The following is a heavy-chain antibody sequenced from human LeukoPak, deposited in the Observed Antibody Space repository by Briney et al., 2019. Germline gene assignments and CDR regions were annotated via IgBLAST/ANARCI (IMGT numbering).Heavy chain of an antibody. J-gene: IGHJ4*02. D-gene: IGHD3-9*01. CDR1: GGSFSGYY. Sequence: AETLSLTCAVYGGSFSGYYWSWIRQPPGKGLEWIGEINHSGSTNYNPSLKSRVTISVDTSKSQFSLKLSSVTAADTAVYYCAARDVLTGLHDYWGQGTLVTVSS. CDR2: INHSGST. V-gene: IGHV4-34*01. CDR3: AARDVLTGLHDY.